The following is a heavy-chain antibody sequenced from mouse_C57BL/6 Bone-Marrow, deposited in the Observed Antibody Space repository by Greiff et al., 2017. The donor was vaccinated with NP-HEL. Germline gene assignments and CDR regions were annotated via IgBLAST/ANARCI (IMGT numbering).Heavy chain of an antibody. D-gene: IGHD2-12*01. CDR3: ARHYYSDDFDL. V-gene: IGHV5-6*02. J-gene: IGHJ2*01. Sequence: EVKLVESGGDLVKPGGSLKLSCAASGFTFSSYGMSWVRQTPDKRLEWVATISSGGSYTYYPASVKGRSTISRDNAKNTPYLQKSSLKSEDTAMYYCARHYYSDDFDLWGQGTALTVSS. CDR2: ISSGGSYT. CDR1: GFTFSSYG.